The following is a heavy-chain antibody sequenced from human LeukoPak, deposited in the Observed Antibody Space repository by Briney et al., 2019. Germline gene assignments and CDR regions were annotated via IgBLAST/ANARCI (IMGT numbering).Heavy chain of an antibody. Sequence: PSETLSLTCAVSGVSISGSYYYWGWIRQPPGKGLEWIGSIYYSGSTYYNPSLKSRVTISVDTSKNQFSLKLSSVTAADTAVYYCARLDLYSGVDYWGQGTLVTVSS. V-gene: IGHV4-39*01. CDR2: IYYSGST. CDR3: ARLDLYSGVDY. J-gene: IGHJ4*02. CDR1: GVSISGSYYY. D-gene: IGHD2-15*01.